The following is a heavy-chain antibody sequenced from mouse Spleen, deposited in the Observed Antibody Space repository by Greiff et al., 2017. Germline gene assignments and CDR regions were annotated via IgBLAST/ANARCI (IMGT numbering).Heavy chain of an antibody. V-gene: IGHV7-1*02. CDR2: SRNKANDYTT. CDR1: GFTFSDFY. Sequence: EVQGVESGGGLVQPGGSLRLSCATSGFTFSDFYMEWVRQPPGKRLEWIAASRNKANDYTTEYSASVKGRFIVSRDTSQSILYLQMNALRAEDTAIYYCARDPHITTVGGYFDVWGAGTTVTVSS. J-gene: IGHJ1*01. CDR3: ARDPHITTVGGYFDV. D-gene: IGHD1-1*01.